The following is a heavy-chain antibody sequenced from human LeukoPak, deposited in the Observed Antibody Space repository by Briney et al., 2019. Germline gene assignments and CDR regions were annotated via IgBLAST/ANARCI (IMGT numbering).Heavy chain of an antibody. CDR3: AREYCSGGSCHFDY. V-gene: IGHV4-61*01. CDR1: GGSISSSSYY. CDR2: IYYSGST. Sequence: SETLSLTCTVSGGSISSSSYYWGWIRQPPGKGLEWIGYIYYSGSTNYNPSLKSRVTISVDTSKNQFSLKLSSVTAADTAVYYCAREYCSGGSCHFDYWGQGTLVTVSS. D-gene: IGHD2-15*01. J-gene: IGHJ4*02.